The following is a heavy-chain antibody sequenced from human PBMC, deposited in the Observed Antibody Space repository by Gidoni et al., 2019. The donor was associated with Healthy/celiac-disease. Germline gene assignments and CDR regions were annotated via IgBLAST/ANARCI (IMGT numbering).Heavy chain of an antibody. D-gene: IGHD4-17*01. Sequence: QVQLVESGGGVVQPGRSLRLSCAASGVTFSSYGMHWVRQAPGKGLEWVAVISYDGSNKYYADSVKGRFTISRDNSKNTLYLQMNSLRAEDTAVYYCANYGGNSGAFDIWGQGTMVTVSS. V-gene: IGHV3-30*18. J-gene: IGHJ3*02. CDR2: ISYDGSNK. CDR3: ANYGGNSGAFDI. CDR1: GVTFSSYG.